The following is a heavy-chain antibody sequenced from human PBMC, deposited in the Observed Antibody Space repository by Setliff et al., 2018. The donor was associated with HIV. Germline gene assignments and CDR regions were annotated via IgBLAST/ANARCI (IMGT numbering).Heavy chain of an antibody. CDR1: GGSFSGFY. CDR3: ARELLRSWDGSENSYKPYYFDY. D-gene: IGHD3-10*01. V-gene: IGHV4-34*10. Sequence: PSETLSLTCAVYGGSFSGFYWTFIRQSPGKGLEWIGEVTHSGTTTYDPSLKSRITISVDTSKNQFSLKLSSVTAADTAVYYCARELLRSWDGSENSYKPYYFDYWGQGTLVTVSS. J-gene: IGHJ4*02. CDR2: VTHSGTT.